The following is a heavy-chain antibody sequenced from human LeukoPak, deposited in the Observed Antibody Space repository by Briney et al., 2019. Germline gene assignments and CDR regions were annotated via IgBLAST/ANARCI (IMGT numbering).Heavy chain of an antibody. Sequence: ASVTVPCKASGYTFTSYGISWVRPAPGHGLEWMGWTSVYNSNTNYAQKFQGRVAMTRDISTSTAYMELKSLRSDDTAVYYCARDMVGLAADGNWFDGSSQGSLLTVSS. CDR1: GYTFTSYG. CDR2: TSVYNSNT. CDR3: ARDMVGLAADGNWFDG. J-gene: IGHJ5*02. D-gene: IGHD6-13*01. V-gene: IGHV1-18*01.